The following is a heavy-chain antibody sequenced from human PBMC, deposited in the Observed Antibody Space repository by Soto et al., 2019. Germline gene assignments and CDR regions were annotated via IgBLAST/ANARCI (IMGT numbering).Heavy chain of an antibody. CDR1: GGSISSSSYY. J-gene: IGHJ6*02. CDR3: ARDLWGYGGTDCYPLDV. V-gene: IGHV4-39*07. D-gene: IGHD2-21*02. CDR2: IYYSGST. Sequence: PSETLSLTCTVSGGSISSSSYYWGWIRQPPGKGLEWIGSIYYSGSTYYNPSLKSRVTISVDTSKNQFSLKLNSVTAADTAVYYCARDLWGYGGTDCYPLDVWGQGTTVTVSS.